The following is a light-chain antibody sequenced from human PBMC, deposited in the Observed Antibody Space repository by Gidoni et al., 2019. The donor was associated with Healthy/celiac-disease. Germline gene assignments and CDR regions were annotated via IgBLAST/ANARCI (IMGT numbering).Light chain of an antibody. J-gene: IGKJ4*01. CDR1: QDISNY. V-gene: IGKV1-33*01. Sequence: DIQMTQSPSSLSASVGDRVTITCQASQDISNYLNWYQQKPGKAPKLLIYDASNLETGVPSRFSGSGSGTDFTFTISSLQPEDIATYYCQQYYNLQLTFGGXTKVEIK. CDR2: DAS. CDR3: QQYYNLQLT.